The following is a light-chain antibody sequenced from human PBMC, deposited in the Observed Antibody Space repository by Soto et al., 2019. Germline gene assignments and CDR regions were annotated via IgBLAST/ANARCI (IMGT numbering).Light chain of an antibody. Sequence: QSVLTQPASVSGSPGQSITISCTGTSSDVGGYKYVSWYQQHPGKAPKLMVYEVGNRPSGVSDRFSGSKSGNTASLSISGLQAEDEADYYCSSYTSINTLVFGGGTKLTVL. J-gene: IGLJ2*01. CDR3: SSYTSINTLV. CDR2: EVG. V-gene: IGLV2-14*01. CDR1: SSDVGGYKY.